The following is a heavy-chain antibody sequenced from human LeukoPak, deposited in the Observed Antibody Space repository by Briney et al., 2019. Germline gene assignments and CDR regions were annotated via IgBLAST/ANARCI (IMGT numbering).Heavy chain of an antibody. V-gene: IGHV4-59*01. D-gene: IGHD3-22*01. CDR3: GRWGYFDSGNYFVVDY. CDR2: IHNNGDI. J-gene: IGHJ4*02. CDR1: GDSIRSYY. Sequence: SETLSLTCIASGDSIRSYYWNWIRQAPGKALEWIGHIHNNGDIAYNFSLKSRVTISMDTSKNQFSLKLSSVIAADTAVYYCGRWGYFDSGNYFVVDYWGQGTVVTVSS.